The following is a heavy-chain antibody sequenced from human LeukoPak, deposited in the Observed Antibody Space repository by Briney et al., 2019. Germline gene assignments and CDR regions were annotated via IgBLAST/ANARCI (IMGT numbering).Heavy chain of an antibody. D-gene: IGHD5-12*01. CDR3: ANVATITGRMN. J-gene: IGHJ4*02. CDR2: ISGSGGST. Sequence: GGSLRLSCAASGFTFSSYAMSWVRHAAGKRLEWVSAISGSGGSTYYADSVKGRFTISRDNSKNTLYLQMNSLRAEDTAVYYCANVATITGRMNWGQGTLVTVSS. CDR1: GFTFSSYA. V-gene: IGHV3-23*01.